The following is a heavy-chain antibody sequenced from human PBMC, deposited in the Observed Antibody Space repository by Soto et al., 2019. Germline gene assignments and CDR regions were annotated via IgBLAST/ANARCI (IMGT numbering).Heavy chain of an antibody. V-gene: IGHV4-39*01. Sequence: SETLSLTCTVSGGSISSSSYYWGWIRQPPGKGLEWIGSIYYSGSTYYNPSLKSRVTISVDTSKNQFSLKLSSVTAADTAVYYCARGLMNYDILTGYYTPLFDYWGQGTLVTVSS. D-gene: IGHD3-9*01. J-gene: IGHJ4*02. CDR3: ARGLMNYDILTGYYTPLFDY. CDR2: IYYSGST. CDR1: GGSISSSSYY.